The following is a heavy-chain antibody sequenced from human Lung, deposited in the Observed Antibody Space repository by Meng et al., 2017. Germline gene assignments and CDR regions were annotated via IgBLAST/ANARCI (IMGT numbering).Heavy chain of an antibody. CDR2: IYNSGST. CDR3: ARGQKGYFDL. V-gene: IGHV4-30-4*01. CDR1: GGSISSSNYV. Sequence: QVVPQVSGAGLVEPSQSLSLTCSGSGGSISSSNYVWSWIRQPPGKGLEWSGHIYNSGSTYYNPSLKSRITISVDTSKNQFSLKLSSVTAADTAVYYCARGQKGYFDLWGRGTLVTVSS. J-gene: IGHJ2*01.